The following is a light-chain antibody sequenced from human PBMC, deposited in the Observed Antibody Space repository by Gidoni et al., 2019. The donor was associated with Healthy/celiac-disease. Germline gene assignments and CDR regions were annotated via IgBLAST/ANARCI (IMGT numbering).Light chain of an antibody. V-gene: IGKV3-11*01. J-gene: IGKJ3*01. Sequence: PALLLSPRGRGTPFSCAASKSVSSYLAWYQQKPGQAPRLLIYDASSRATGIPARFSGSGSGTDFTLTISSLEPEDFAVYYCQQRSNWRFTFGPGTKVDIK. CDR3: QQRSNWRFT. CDR1: KSVSSY. CDR2: DAS.